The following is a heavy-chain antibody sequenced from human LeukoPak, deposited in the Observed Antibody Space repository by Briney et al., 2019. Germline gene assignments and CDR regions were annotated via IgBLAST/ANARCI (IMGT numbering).Heavy chain of an antibody. CDR3: ARGRDDFWSGYRGYFDY. Sequence: GGSLRLSCAASGFTFSSYAMHWVRQAPGKGLEWVAVISYDGSNKYYADSVKGRFTISRDNSKNTLYLQMNSLRAEDTAVYYCARGRDDFWSGYRGYFDYWGQGTLVTVSS. J-gene: IGHJ4*02. CDR1: GFTFSSYA. D-gene: IGHD3-3*01. CDR2: ISYDGSNK. V-gene: IGHV3-30-3*01.